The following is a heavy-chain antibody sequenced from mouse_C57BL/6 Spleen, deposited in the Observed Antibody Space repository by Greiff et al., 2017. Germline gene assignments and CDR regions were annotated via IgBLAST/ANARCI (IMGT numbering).Heavy chain of an antibody. CDR2: INPGSGGT. CDR1: GYAFTNYL. D-gene: IGHD2-4*01. CDR3: ARGNYDGASFAY. J-gene: IGHJ3*01. V-gene: IGHV1-54*01. Sequence: QVQLQQSGAELVRPGTSVKVSCKASGYAFTNYLIEWVKQRPGQGLEWIGVINPGSGGTNYNEKFKGKATLTAEKSSSTAYMQISSLTSEDSAVYFCARGNYDGASFAYWGQGTLVTVSA.